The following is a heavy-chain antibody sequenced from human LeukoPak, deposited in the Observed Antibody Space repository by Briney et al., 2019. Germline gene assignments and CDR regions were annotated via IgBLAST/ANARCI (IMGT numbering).Heavy chain of an antibody. J-gene: IGHJ4*02. CDR3: AKVGRGDYVWGSYSFDY. Sequence: SETLSLTCTVSGGSISNYYWSWIRQPPGKGLEWIGYISHSGNTNYNPSLKSRVAISLDTSKNQFSLILSSVTAADTAVYYCAKVGRGDYVWGSYSFDYWGQGTLVTVSS. V-gene: IGHV4-59*01. CDR2: ISHSGNT. D-gene: IGHD3-16*01. CDR1: GGSISNYY.